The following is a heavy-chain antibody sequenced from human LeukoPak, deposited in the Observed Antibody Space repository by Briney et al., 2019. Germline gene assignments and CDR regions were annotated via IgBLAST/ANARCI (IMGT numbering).Heavy chain of an antibody. D-gene: IGHD6-13*01. J-gene: IGHJ4*02. Sequence: PSETLSLTCTVSGGSISSGGYYWSWIRQHPGEGLEWIGYIYYSGSTYYDPSLKSRVTISVDTSKNQFSLKLSSVTAADTAVYYCATQQLPEGYFDYWGQGTLVTVSS. CDR3: ATQQLPEGYFDY. CDR2: IYYSGST. V-gene: IGHV4-31*03. CDR1: GGSISSGGYY.